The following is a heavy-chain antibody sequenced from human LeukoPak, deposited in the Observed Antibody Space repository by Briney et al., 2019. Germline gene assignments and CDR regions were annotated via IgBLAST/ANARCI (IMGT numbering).Heavy chain of an antibody. CDR1: GYSISSGYY. CDR3: ARDGSVVTAPTNWFDP. CDR2: IYHSGST. V-gene: IGHV4-38-2*02. Sequence: SETLSLTCTVSGYSISSGYYWGWIRQPPGKGLEWIGSIYHSGSTYYNPSLKSRVTISVDTSKNQFSLKLSSVTAADTAVYYCARDGSVVTAPTNWFDPWGQGTLVTVSS. J-gene: IGHJ5*02. D-gene: IGHD2-21*02.